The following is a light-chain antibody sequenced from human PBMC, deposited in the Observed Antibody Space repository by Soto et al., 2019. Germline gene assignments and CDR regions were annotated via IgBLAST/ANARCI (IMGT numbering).Light chain of an antibody. J-gene: IGKJ1*01. CDR2: GAS. V-gene: IGKV3-20*01. Sequence: EIVLTQSPGTLSLSPGERATLSCRASQSVSSSYLAWYQQKPGQAPRLLIYGASSRANGIPDRFSGSGSGTDFTITISRLEPEDFAVYYCQQYGSSQGWTFGQGTKVEIK. CDR1: QSVSSSY. CDR3: QQYGSSQGWT.